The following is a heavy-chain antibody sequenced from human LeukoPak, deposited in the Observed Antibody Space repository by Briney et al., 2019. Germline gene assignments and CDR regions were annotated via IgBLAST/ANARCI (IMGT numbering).Heavy chain of an antibody. CDR1: GFTFSSYS. V-gene: IGHV3-21*01. CDR2: ISSSSNNI. D-gene: IGHD4-23*01. Sequence: PGGSLRLSCAASGFTFSSYSMDWVRQAPGKGLEWVSSISSSSNNIYYADSVKGRFTISGDNGKNSLYLLMNSLRAEDTAVYYCVYGGGYFQHWGQGTLVTVSS. J-gene: IGHJ1*01. CDR3: VYGGGYFQH.